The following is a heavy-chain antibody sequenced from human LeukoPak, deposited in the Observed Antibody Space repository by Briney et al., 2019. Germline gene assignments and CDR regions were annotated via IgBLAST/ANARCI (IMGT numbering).Heavy chain of an antibody. Sequence: SAESLKISCKGSGYSFTSYWISWVRQMPGGGLEWMGRIDRSDSYTNYSPSFEGHVTISADKSISTAYLQWSSLKASDSAVYYCARQFDDLSGYYSDPPGFWGQGTLVPVYS. CDR2: IDRSDSYT. D-gene: IGHD3-3*01. CDR1: GYSFTSYW. V-gene: IGHV5-10-1*01. J-gene: IGHJ4*02. CDR3: ARQFDDLSGYYSDPPGF.